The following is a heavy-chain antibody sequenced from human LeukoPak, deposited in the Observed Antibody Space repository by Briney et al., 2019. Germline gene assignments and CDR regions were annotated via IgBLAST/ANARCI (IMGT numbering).Heavy chain of an antibody. CDR3: ARRSYDFWSGYPPGYYMDV. J-gene: IGHJ6*03. Sequence: PSETLSLTCTVSGGSISSSSYYWGWIRQPPGKGLEWFGSIYYSGSTYYNPSLKSRVTISVDTSKNQFSLKLSSVTAADTAVYYCARRSYDFWSGYPPGYYMDVWGKGTTVTV. D-gene: IGHD3-3*01. V-gene: IGHV4-39*01. CDR1: GGSISSSSYY. CDR2: IYYSGST.